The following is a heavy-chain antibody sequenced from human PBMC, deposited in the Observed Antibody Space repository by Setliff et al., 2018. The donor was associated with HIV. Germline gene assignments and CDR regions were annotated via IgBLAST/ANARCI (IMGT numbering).Heavy chain of an antibody. J-gene: IGHJ4*02. CDR2: INYGRTT. Sequence: SETLSLTCAVYGGSFSGYYWSWIRQSPGKGLEWIGEINYGRTTNYDPSLESRVTISVDTSKNQFSLRMKSVNAGDTGKYYCVRRRGPMVRGVDPSPSYYFDYWGQGTLVTVSS. CDR1: GGSFSGYY. V-gene: IGHV4-34*01. CDR3: VRRRGPMVRGVDPSPSYYFDY. D-gene: IGHD3-10*01.